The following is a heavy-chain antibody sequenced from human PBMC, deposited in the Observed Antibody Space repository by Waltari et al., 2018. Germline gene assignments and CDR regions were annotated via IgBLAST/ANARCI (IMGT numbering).Heavy chain of an antibody. CDR3: ARAQERRDAFDF. Sequence: QVQLQESGPGLVKPSETLSLTCTVPGGSMRNKYWKLIRQPAGKGLEYIGRVFTSGRTNYNPSLNSRVTMSIDTSKGQFSLELTSVTAADTAIYYCARAQERRDAFDFWGKGTMVTVSS. D-gene: IGHD1-1*01. V-gene: IGHV4-4*07. CDR2: VFTSGRT. J-gene: IGHJ3*01. CDR1: GGSMRNKY.